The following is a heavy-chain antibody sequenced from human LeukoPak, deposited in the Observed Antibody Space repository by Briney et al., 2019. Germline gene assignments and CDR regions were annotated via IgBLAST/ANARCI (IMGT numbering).Heavy chain of an antibody. D-gene: IGHD2-2*02. J-gene: IGHJ3*01. CDR1: GFTFSDYY. Sequence: GGSLRLSCAASGFTFSDYYMSWLRQAPGKGLEWVSYISSSSSYTNYADSVKGRFTISRDNAKNSLYLQMNSLRAGDTAVYYCARVGDIVVVPAAIGLWGQGTMVTVSS. CDR3: ARVGDIVVVPAAIGL. CDR2: ISSSSSYT. V-gene: IGHV3-11*06.